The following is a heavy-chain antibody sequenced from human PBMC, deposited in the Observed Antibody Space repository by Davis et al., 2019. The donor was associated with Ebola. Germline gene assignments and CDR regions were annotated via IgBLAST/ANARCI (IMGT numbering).Heavy chain of an antibody. CDR1: GGSISSYY. Sequence: GSLRLSCTVSGGSISSYYWSWIRQPPGKGLEWIGYIYYSGSTNYNPSLKSRVTISVDTSKNQFSLKLSSVTAADTAVYYCARDILTGLYGMDVWGKGTTVTVSS. V-gene: IGHV4-59*01. CDR2: IYYSGST. J-gene: IGHJ6*04. D-gene: IGHD3-9*01. CDR3: ARDILTGLYGMDV.